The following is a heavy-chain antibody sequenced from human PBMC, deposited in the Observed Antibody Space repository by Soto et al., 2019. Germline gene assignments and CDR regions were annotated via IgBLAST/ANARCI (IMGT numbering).Heavy chain of an antibody. Sequence: SETLSLTCTVSGGSISSSSYYWGWIRQPPGKGLEWIGSIYYSGSTYYNPSLKSQVTISVDTSKNQFSLKLSSVTAADTAVYYCARSREIYDSSGYSDYWGQGTLVTVSS. CDR2: IYYSGST. V-gene: IGHV4-39*01. D-gene: IGHD3-22*01. CDR1: GGSISSSSYY. J-gene: IGHJ4*02. CDR3: ARSREIYDSSGYSDY.